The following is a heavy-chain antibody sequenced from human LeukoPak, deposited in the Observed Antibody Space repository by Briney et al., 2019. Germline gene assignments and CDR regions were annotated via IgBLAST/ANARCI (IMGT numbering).Heavy chain of an antibody. V-gene: IGHV3-23*01. D-gene: IGHD6-6*01. Sequence: PGGSLRLSCAASGFTFSSYAMSWVRQAPGKGLEWVSAISGSGGSTYYADSVKGRFTISRDNSKNTLYLQMNSLRAEDTAVYYCARGRPDYYYGMDVWGQETTVSVSS. J-gene: IGHJ6*02. CDR1: GFTFSSYA. CDR3: ARGRPDYYYGMDV. CDR2: ISGSGGST.